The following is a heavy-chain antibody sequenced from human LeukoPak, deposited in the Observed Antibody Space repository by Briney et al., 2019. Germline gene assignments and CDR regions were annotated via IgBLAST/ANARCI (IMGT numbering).Heavy chain of an antibody. D-gene: IGHD3-3*01. J-gene: IGHJ4*02. CDR1: GYTFTGYY. Sequence: ASVKVSCKASGYTFTGYYMHWVRQAPGQGLEWMGWINPNSGGTNYAQKFQGRVTMTRDTSISTAYMELSRLRSDDTAVYYCARDLRDYDFWSGYYTGRVSGDYWGQGTLVTVSS. CDR3: ARDLRDYDFWSGYYTGRVSGDY. CDR2: INPNSGGT. V-gene: IGHV1-2*02.